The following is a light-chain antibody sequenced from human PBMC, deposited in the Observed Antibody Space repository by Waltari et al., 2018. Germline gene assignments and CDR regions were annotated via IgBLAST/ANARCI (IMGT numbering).Light chain of an antibody. CDR2: EAT. CDR1: SSDVGTYNL. CDR3: CSYATIGTLYV. Sequence: QSALTQPASVSGSPGQSITISCPGTSSDVGTYNLVSWYQQHPGEAPKLLIYEATRRPSGVSNRFSASKSGNTASLTISGLQVEDEADYYCCSYATIGTLYVFGTGTKVTVL. J-gene: IGLJ1*01. V-gene: IGLV2-23*01.